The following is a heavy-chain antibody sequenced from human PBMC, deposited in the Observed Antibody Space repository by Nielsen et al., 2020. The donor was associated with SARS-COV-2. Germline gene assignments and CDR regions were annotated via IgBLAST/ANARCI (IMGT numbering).Heavy chain of an antibody. D-gene: IGHD6-6*01. V-gene: IGHV3-9*01. Sequence: SLTISCAASGFTCDDYAMHWVRQAPGKGLEWVSGISWNSGSIGYADSVKGRFTISRDNAKNSLYLQMNSLRAEDTALYYCAKDMRPSARLFYYMDVWGKGTTVTVSS. CDR1: GFTCDDYA. CDR3: AKDMRPSARLFYYMDV. CDR2: ISWNSGSI. J-gene: IGHJ6*03.